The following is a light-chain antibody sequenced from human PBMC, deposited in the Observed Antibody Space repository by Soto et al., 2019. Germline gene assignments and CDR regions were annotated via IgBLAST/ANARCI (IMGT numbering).Light chain of an antibody. CDR3: SSYTSSTSLDV. Sequence: QSALTQPASVSGSPGQSITISCTGTSSDVGGYNYVSWYQQHPGKAPKLMIYEVSNRPSGVSIRFSGSKSGNTASLTISGLQAGDEADYYCSSYTSSTSLDVFGTGTKVTVL. J-gene: IGLJ1*01. V-gene: IGLV2-14*01. CDR1: SSDVGGYNY. CDR2: EVS.